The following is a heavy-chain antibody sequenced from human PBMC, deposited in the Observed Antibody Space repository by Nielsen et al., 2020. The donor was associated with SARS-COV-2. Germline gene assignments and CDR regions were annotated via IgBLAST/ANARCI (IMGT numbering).Heavy chain of an antibody. Sequence: GESLKISCAASGFTFSSYWMHWVRQAPGKGLVWVSRINSDGSSTSYADSVKGRFTISRDNAKNTLYLQMNSLRAEDTAVYYCAKDRAEIADYYFDYWGQGTLVTVSS. V-gene: IGHV3-74*01. D-gene: IGHD2/OR15-2a*01. CDR3: AKDRAEIADYYFDY. CDR1: GFTFSSYW. J-gene: IGHJ4*02. CDR2: INSDGSST.